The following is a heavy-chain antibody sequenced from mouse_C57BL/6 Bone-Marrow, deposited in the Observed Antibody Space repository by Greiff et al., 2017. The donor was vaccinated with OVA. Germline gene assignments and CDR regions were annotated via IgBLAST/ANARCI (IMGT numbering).Heavy chain of an antibody. V-gene: IGHV1-53*01. CDR3: ARITTPVGGYYFDY. CDR1: GYTFTSYW. CDR2: INPSNGGT. D-gene: IGHD1-1*01. Sequence: VQLQQSGTELVKPGASVKLSCKASGYTFTSYWMHWVKQRPGQGLEWIGNINPSNGGTNYNEKFKSKATLTVDKSSSTAYMQLSSLTSEDSAVYYCARITTPVGGYYFDYWGQGTTLTVSS. J-gene: IGHJ2*01.